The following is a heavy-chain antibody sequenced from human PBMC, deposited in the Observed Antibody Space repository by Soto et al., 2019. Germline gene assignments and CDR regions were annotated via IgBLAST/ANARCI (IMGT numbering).Heavy chain of an antibody. CDR2: ISGSDGRT. D-gene: IGHD5-18*01. J-gene: IGHJ4*02. CDR3: AKGVSQYTPLALFDY. V-gene: IGHV3-23*01. CDR1: GFTFSSYA. Sequence: WGSLRLSCSASGFTFSSYAMSWGRQAPGKGLEWVSTISGSDGRTYSTDSVKGRFTISRDNSRNTAYLQMNSLRVEDTAVYYCAKGVSQYTPLALFDYWGRGTLVTVSS.